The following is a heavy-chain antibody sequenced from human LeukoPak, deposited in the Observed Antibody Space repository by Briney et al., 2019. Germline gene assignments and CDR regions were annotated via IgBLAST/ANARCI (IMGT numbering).Heavy chain of an antibody. CDR1: GGTFSSYA. Sequence: SVKVSCKASGGTFSSYAISWVRQAPGQGLEWMGGIIPIFGTANYAQKFQGRVTITADKSTSTAYMELSSLRSEDTAVYYCARVRERYRYSGSWISFDYWGQGTLVTVSS. D-gene: IGHD1-26*01. CDR3: ARVRERYRYSGSWISFDY. CDR2: IIPIFGTA. V-gene: IGHV1-69*06. J-gene: IGHJ4*02.